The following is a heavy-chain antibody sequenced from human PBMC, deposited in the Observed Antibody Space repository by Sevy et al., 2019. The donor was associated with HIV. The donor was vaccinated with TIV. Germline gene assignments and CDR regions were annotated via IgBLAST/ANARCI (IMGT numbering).Heavy chain of an antibody. V-gene: IGHV3-33*01. Sequence: GGSLRLSCAASGFTFSSYGMHWVSQAPGKGLEWVAVIWYDGSNKYYADSVKGRFTISRDNSKNTLYLQMNSLRAEDTAVYYCARDKWMATISDSNAFDIWGQGTMVTVSS. J-gene: IGHJ3*02. D-gene: IGHD5-12*01. CDR3: ARDKWMATISDSNAFDI. CDR1: GFTFSSYG. CDR2: IWYDGSNK.